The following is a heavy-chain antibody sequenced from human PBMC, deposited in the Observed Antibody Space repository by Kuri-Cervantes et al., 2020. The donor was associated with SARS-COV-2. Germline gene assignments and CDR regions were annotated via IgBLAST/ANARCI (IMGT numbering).Heavy chain of an antibody. D-gene: IGHD3-10*01. V-gene: IGHV3-43D*03. J-gene: IGHJ4*02. CDR3: AKSPQYYYALDY. CDR2: ISWDGGST. Sequence: GGSLRLSCAASGFTFDDYAMHWVRQAPGKGLEWVSGISWDGGSTYYADSVKGRFTISRDNSKNSLYLQMNSLRAEDTALYYCAKSPQYYYALDYWGQGTLVTVSS. CDR1: GFTFDDYA.